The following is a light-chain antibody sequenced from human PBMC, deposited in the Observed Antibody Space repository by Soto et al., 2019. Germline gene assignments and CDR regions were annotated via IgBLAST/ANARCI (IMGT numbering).Light chain of an antibody. Sequence: QSALTHPASLSGSPGQSITVSFTGTSSDVNAYNEDAWSQQHPGKQPKLMISEVNNPSSGVSNRFSGSKSGNTAYLTTSRLHVEGEAEYFCSTSTTTSTHVFGAGTKVTV. J-gene: IGLJ1*01. V-gene: IGLV2-14*01. CDR3: STSTTTSTHV. CDR2: EVN. CDR1: SSDVNAYNE.